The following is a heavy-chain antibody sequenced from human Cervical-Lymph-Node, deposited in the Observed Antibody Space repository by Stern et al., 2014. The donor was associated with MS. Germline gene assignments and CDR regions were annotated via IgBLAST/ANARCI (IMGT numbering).Heavy chain of an antibody. Sequence: EMQLVQSGAEVKKPGESLKISCKGSGYSFATYWIGWVPQMPGKGLEWMGIIHPGDSDSRYSPRFQGQVTLSAAKPITTASLHWSSLKASDTAMYYCARPGDDTAKYGLDVWGQGTTVTVSS. CDR2: IHPGDSDS. J-gene: IGHJ6*02. CDR1: GYSFATYW. D-gene: IGHD5-18*01. CDR3: ARPGDDTAKYGLDV. V-gene: IGHV5-51*04.